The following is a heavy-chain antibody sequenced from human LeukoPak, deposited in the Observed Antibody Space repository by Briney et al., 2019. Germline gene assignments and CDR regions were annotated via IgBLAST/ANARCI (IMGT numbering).Heavy chain of an antibody. D-gene: IGHD6-19*01. V-gene: IGHV3-23*01. J-gene: IGHJ4*02. CDR3: AKDQSAVAGFGFDY. Sequence: GGSLRLSCAASGFTFSTYGMNWVRQAPGKGLEWVSGISGSGGGTYYPDSVKGRFTISRDNSKNTLYLQMNSLRAEDTAVYYCAKDQSAVAGFGFDYWGQGTLVTVSS. CDR2: ISGSGGGT. CDR1: GFTFSTYG.